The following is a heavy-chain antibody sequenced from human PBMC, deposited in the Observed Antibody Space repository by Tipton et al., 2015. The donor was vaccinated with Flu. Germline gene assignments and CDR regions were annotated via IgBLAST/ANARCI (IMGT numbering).Heavy chain of an antibody. CDR1: GFTFSSYG. D-gene: IGHD5-24*01. V-gene: IGHV3-30*18. J-gene: IGHJ4*02. CDR2: ISYDGSNK. Sequence: SLRLSCAASGFTFSSYGMHWVRQAPGKGLEWVAVISYDGSNKYYADSVKGRFTISRDNSKNTLYLQMNSLRAEDTAVYYCAKVSEMATISDFDYWGQGTLVTVSS. CDR3: AKVSEMATISDFDY.